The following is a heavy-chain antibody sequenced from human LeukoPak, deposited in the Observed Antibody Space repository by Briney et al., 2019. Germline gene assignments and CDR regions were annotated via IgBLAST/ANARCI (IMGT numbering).Heavy chain of an antibody. J-gene: IGHJ4*02. Sequence: GGSLRLFCAAPGFTFSSYALSWVRQAPGKGLEWVSAISGTGRSTYYADSVEGRFTISRDNSKNTPYLQMNSLRAEDTAVYYCAKERWQLWSQFDYWGQGTLVTVSS. V-gene: IGHV3-23*01. D-gene: IGHD5-18*01. CDR2: ISGTGRST. CDR1: GFTFSSYA. CDR3: AKERWQLWSQFDY.